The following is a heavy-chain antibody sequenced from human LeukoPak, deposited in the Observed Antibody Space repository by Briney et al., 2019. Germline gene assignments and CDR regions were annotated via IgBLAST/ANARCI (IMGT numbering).Heavy chain of an antibody. D-gene: IGHD1-1*01. CDR3: ARRAYSTAYWKHFDS. CDR1: GDSVSSNSAA. J-gene: IGHJ4*02. CDR2: TYYRSKWYN. V-gene: IGHV6-1*01. Sequence: SQTLSLTCALSGDSVSSNSAAWNWIRQSPSRGLEWLGRTYYRSKWYNDYAVSVKSRITINPDTSKNQFSLQLNSVTAADTAVYFCARRAYSTAYWKHFDSWGQGTLVTVSS.